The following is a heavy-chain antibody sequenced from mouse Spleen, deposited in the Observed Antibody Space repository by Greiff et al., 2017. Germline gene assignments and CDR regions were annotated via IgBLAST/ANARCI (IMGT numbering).Heavy chain of an antibody. J-gene: IGHJ1*01. Sequence: EVKLMESGPGLVKPSQSLSLTCSVTGYSITSGYYWNWIRQSPGNKLEWMGFISYDGSNNYNPSLKNRISITRDTSKNQFFLKLNSVTTEDTATYYCARRGYYSYDVGWYFDVWGAGTTVTVSS. D-gene: IGHD2-12*01. CDR1: GYSITSGYY. CDR2: ISYDGSN. CDR3: ARRGYYSYDVGWYFDV. V-gene: IGHV3-6*01.